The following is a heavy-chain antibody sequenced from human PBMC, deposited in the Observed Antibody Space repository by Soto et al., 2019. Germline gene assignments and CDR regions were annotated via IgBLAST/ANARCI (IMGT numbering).Heavy chain of an antibody. J-gene: IGHJ5*02. Sequence: QVPLVQSGAEVKKPGSSVKVSCKASGGTFSSYAISWVRQAPGQGLEWMGGIIPIFGTANYAQKFQGRVTITADKSTSTAYMELSSLRSEDTAVYYCAREGYCSGGSCYSGWFDPWGQGTLVTVSS. V-gene: IGHV1-69*06. CDR1: GGTFSSYA. CDR2: IIPIFGTA. D-gene: IGHD2-15*01. CDR3: AREGYCSGGSCYSGWFDP.